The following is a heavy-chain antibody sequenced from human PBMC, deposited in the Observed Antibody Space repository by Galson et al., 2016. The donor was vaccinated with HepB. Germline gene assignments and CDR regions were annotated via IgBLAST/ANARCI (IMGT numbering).Heavy chain of an antibody. CDR1: GGSISGNY. D-gene: IGHD4-23*01. J-gene: IGHJ2*01. CDR3: ARPFGGPPGGEHWYFDL. Sequence: ATLSPTCTVPGGSISGNYWSWIRQPPGKGLEWVGYIYYSGSTNYKPSLKSRVTISGDTSKNQFPLKLSSVTAADTAVYYCARPFGGPPGGEHWYFDLWGRGTLVTVSS. V-gene: IGHV4-59*01. CDR2: IYYSGST.